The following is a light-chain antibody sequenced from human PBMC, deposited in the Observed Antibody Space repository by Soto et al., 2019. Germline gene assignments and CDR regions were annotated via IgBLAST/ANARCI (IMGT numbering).Light chain of an antibody. CDR3: QQYASSPWT. Sequence: DIVMTQSPDSLALSLGERATINCKSSQSVLYSPNNKNYLAWYQQKPGQPPKLLLYWASMRESGVPDRFSGSASGTDFTLTISSLQAEDVAVYYGQQYASSPWTFGPGTKVEIK. V-gene: IGKV4-1*01. CDR2: WAS. CDR1: QSVLYSPNNKNY. J-gene: IGKJ1*01.